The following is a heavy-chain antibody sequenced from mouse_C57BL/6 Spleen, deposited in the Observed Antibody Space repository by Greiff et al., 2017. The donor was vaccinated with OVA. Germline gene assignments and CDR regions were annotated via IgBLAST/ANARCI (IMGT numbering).Heavy chain of an antibody. CDR1: GYTFTDYY. CDR2: INPKNGGT. J-gene: IGHJ1*03. V-gene: IGHV1-26*01. CDR3: ARGKLSNLYWYYDV. Sequence: EVQLQQSGPELVKPGASVKISCKASGYTFTDYYMNWVKQSHGKSLEWIGDINPKNGGTSYNQKFKGKATWTVDKSSSTAYMELRSLTSEDSAVYYCARGKLSNLYWYYDVWGTGTTVTVSS. D-gene: IGHD2-5*01.